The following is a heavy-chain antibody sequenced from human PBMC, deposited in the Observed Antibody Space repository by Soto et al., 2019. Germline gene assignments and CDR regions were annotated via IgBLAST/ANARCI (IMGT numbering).Heavy chain of an antibody. D-gene: IGHD3-22*01. Sequence: ASVEGSFEASGYTLARYGISWVRQAPGQGLEWMGWISAYNGNTNYAQKLQGRVTMTTDTSTSTAYMELRSLRSDDTAVYYCARGRITTTGQVDYWGQGTLVTVSS. V-gene: IGHV1-18*01. J-gene: IGHJ4*02. CDR3: ARGRITTTGQVDY. CDR2: ISAYNGNT. CDR1: GYTLARYG.